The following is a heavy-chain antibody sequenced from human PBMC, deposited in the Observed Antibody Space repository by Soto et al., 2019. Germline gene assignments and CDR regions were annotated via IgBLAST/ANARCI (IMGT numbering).Heavy chain of an antibody. J-gene: IGHJ4*02. CDR1: GFTFSSYE. D-gene: IGHD5-12*01. V-gene: IGHV3-48*03. CDR3: AICRDGYNPFDY. CDR2: ISSSGSTI. Sequence: RLSCAASGFTFSSYEMNWVRQAPGKGLEWVSYISSSGSTIYYADSVKGRFTISRDNAKNSLYLQMNSLRAEDTAVYYCAICRDGYNPFDYWGQGTLVTVSS.